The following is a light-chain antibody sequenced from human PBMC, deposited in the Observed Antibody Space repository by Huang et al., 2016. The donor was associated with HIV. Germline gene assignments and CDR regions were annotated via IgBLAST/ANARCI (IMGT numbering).Light chain of an antibody. Sequence: DIVMTQSPLFLSVSPGEPASISCTSSQNLLHSRTFNDLDWYRQKPGQSPQLLIYLASNQASGVPVRFSGSGSGTNFTLRISAVEPEDAATYYCMQSLQTPRAFGQGTRVEVK. J-gene: IGKJ1*01. CDR2: LAS. CDR3: MQSLQTPRA. CDR1: QNLLHSRTFND. V-gene: IGKV2-28*01.